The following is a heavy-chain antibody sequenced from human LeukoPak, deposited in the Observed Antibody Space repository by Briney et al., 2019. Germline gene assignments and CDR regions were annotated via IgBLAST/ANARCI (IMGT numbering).Heavy chain of an antibody. CDR2: ISPRSETK. Sequence: GGSLRLSCVASGFTFRIHGMIWVRQAPGKGLEWLSYISPRSETKNYADSVKDRFTISRDDAENSVYLHMNSLRAEDTAVYYCARVEGPTVNTMYYDLWGQGTLVTVSS. J-gene: IGHJ4*02. V-gene: IGHV3-48*01. CDR3: ARVEGPTVNTMYYDL. D-gene: IGHD4-11*01. CDR1: GFTFRIHG.